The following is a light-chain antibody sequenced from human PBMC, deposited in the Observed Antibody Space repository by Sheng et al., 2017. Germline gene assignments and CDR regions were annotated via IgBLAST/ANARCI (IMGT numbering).Light chain of an antibody. V-gene: IGKV4-1*01. CDR1: QTIKNS. CDR2: WAS. Sequence: DIVMTQSPDSLAASLGERATINCKSNQTIKNSLSWYQQKPGLPPTLLIYWASSRESGVPGRFRGSGSGTDFTLTISSLQAEDVALYYCQQYYSSPWTFGQGTKVE. CDR3: QQYYSSPWT. J-gene: IGKJ1*01.